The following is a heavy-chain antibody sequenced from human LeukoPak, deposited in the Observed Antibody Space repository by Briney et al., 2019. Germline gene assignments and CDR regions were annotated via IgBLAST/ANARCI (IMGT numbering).Heavy chain of an antibody. D-gene: IGHD6-13*01. V-gene: IGHV3-30-3*01. CDR3: ARAMYSSSWCFDY. J-gene: IGHJ4*02. Sequence: PGGSLRLSCAASGFTFSSYAMHWVRQAPGKGLEWVAVISYDGSNKYYADSVKGRFTISTDNSKNTLYLQMNSLRAEDTAVYYCARAMYSSSWCFDYWGQGTLVTVSS. CDR2: ISYDGSNK. CDR1: GFTFSSYA.